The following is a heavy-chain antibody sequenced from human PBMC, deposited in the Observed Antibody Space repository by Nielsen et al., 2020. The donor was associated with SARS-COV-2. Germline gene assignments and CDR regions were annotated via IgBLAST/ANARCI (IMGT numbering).Heavy chain of an antibody. CDR1: GFTFSSYA. J-gene: IGHJ4*02. CDR2: ISSNGGST. D-gene: IGHD2-2*01. CDR3: ARVSTARSDY. Sequence: GESLKISCAASGFTFSSYAMHWVRQAPGKGLEYVSAISSNGGSTYYANSVKGRFTISRDNSKNTLYLQMGSLRAEDMAVYYCARVSTARSDYWGQGTLVTVSS. V-gene: IGHV3-64*01.